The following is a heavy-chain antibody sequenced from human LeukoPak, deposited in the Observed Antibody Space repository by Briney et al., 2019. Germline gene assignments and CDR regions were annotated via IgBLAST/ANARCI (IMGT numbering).Heavy chain of an antibody. CDR2: IYPGDSET. CDR1: GYSFTSYW. CDR3: ARRTTLRSFDRYYSDY. Sequence: GESLKISCKVSGYSFTSYWIGWVRQMPGKGLEWVGIIYPGDSETRYSPSFQGQVTISADKSVSTAYLQWSSLKASDTAMYYCARRTTLRSFDRYYSDYWGQGALVTVSS. J-gene: IGHJ4*02. D-gene: IGHD3-9*01. V-gene: IGHV5-51*01.